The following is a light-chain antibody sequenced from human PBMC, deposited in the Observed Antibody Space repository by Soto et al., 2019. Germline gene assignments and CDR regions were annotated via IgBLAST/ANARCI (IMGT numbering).Light chain of an antibody. Sequence: GARATLSCRASQSVSSSYLAWYQQKPGQAPRLLIYGASSRATGIPDRFSGSGSGTDFTLTISRLEPEDFAVYYCQQYGSSPTTFAQGTRLEIK. V-gene: IGKV3-20*01. J-gene: IGKJ5*01. CDR3: QQYGSSPTT. CDR2: GAS. CDR1: QSVSSSY.